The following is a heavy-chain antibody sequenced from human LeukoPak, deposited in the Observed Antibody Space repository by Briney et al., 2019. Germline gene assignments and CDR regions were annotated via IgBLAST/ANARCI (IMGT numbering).Heavy chain of an antibody. CDR3: ARGQIVGVQGDF. D-gene: IGHD1-26*01. Sequence: GGSLRLYCTVSGFTVCNNYMMWVPQARGKGREWVTLMYSRGSSHYADSVSGRFTISRDSSKNTVYLQMNSLRAEDTAVYYCARGQIVGVQGDFWGQGTLVSVSS. CDR1: GFTVCNNY. CDR2: MYSRGSS. J-gene: IGHJ4*02. V-gene: IGHV3-66*02.